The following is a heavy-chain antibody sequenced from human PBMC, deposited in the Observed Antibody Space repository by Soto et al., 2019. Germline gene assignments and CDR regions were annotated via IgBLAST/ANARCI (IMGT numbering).Heavy chain of an antibody. CDR2: IGGTGGDT. J-gene: IGHJ4*02. V-gene: IGHV3-23*01. D-gene: IGHD2-15*01. Sequence: PGGSLRLSCAASGFIFSNYAMTWVRQAPGKGLESVSAIGGTGGDTYYSNSVKGRFTISRDNSKNMLYLQMDSLSAEDTAVYYCAKDGAPRYCGRSSCHPAGAYWGQGTLVTVSS. CDR3: AKDGAPRYCGRSSCHPAGAY. CDR1: GFIFSNYA.